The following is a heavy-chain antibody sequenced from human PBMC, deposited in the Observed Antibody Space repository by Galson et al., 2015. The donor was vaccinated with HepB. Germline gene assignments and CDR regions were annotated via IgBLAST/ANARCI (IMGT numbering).Heavy chain of an antibody. CDR3: AKGRGWYTGFDS. CDR1: GFIFSNYA. V-gene: IGHV3-23*01. CDR2: ISGDPYGT. D-gene: IGHD6-19*01. Sequence: SLRLSCAGSGFIFSNYALSWVRQAPGKGLQWVSGISGDPYGTYYADSVKGRFTISRDNSNSRLYLQMTSVTADDTATYYCAKGRGWYTGFDSWGQGALVTVSS. J-gene: IGHJ4*02.